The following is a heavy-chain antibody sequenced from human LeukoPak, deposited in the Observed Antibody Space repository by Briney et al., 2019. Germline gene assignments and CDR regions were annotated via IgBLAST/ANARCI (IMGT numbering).Heavy chain of an antibody. D-gene: IGHD3-3*01. V-gene: IGHV1-18*01. Sequence: GASVKVSCKASGYTFTSFGISWVRQAPGQGLEWMGWVSAYNGNANNTQKFQGRVSMTTDTSTSTAYMELRSLRSDDTAVYYCARVYGVDLDYWGQGTLVTVSS. CDR3: ARVYGVDLDY. CDR2: VSAYNGNA. J-gene: IGHJ4*02. CDR1: GYTFTSFG.